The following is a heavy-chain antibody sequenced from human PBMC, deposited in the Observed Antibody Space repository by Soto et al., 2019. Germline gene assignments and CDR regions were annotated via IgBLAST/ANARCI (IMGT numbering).Heavy chain of an antibody. CDR2: IWYDGSRK. J-gene: IGHJ4*02. CDR3: ASDQLERLKPRGTRYFYX. Sequence: PGGSLRLSCAASGFTFSSYGMHWVRQAPGKGLEWVELIWYDGSRKFYADSVKGRFTISRDNSNLYLQMNSLRADDTAVYYCASDQLERLKPRGTRYFYXWGQGTLVTVSX. D-gene: IGHD1-1*01. V-gene: IGHV3-33*01. CDR1: GFTFSSYG.